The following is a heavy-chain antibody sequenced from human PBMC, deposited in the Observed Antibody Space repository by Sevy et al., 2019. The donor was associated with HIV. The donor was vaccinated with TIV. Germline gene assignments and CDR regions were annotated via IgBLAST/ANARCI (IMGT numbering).Heavy chain of an antibody. D-gene: IGHD6-19*01. CDR3: ARDMAHLPIAVAGNFYYYCGMDV. J-gene: IGHJ6*02. CDR1: GFTFSSSA. V-gene: IGHV3-30*04. Sequence: GGSLRLSCAASGFTFSSSAMHWVRQAPAKGLEWVALISHDGTNKYYADSVKGRFTISRDNSKNTLYLQMNSLRAEDTAVYYCARDMAHLPIAVAGNFYYYCGMDVWGQGTTVTVSS. CDR2: ISHDGTNK.